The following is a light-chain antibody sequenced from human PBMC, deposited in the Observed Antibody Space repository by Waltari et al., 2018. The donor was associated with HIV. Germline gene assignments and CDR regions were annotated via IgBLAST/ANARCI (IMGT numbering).Light chain of an antibody. J-gene: IGLJ2*01. CDR2: EVN. V-gene: IGLV2-23*02. Sequence: SALTQPASVSGSPGQSITISCTGTSSDVGAYNLVSWYQQPPGKAPKFIIYEVNKRPSEVSIRFSGSKSGNTASLTISGLQAEDEADYYCCSYAGRSTLEVFGGGTKVTVL. CDR1: SSDVGAYNL. CDR3: CSYAGRSTLEV.